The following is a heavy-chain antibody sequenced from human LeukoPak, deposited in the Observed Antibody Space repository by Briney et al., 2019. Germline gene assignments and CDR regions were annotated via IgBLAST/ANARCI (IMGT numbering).Heavy chain of an antibody. D-gene: IGHD3-22*01. Sequence: SGGSLRLSCAASGFTFSSYGMHWVRQAPGKGLEWVAVISYDGSNKYYADSVKGRFTISRDNSKNTLYLQMNSLRAEDTAVYYCAKDGKDSSGYYFNWFDPWGQGTLVTVSS. V-gene: IGHV3-30*18. CDR1: GFTFSSYG. CDR2: ISYDGSNK. CDR3: AKDGKDSSGYYFNWFDP. J-gene: IGHJ5*02.